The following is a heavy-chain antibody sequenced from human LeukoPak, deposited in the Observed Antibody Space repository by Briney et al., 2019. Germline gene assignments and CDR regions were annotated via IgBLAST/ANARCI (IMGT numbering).Heavy chain of an antibody. J-gene: IGHJ4*02. CDR2: IIPIFGTA. CDR1: GGTFSSYA. Sequence: ASVKVSCKASGGTFSSYAISWVRQAPGQGLEGMGGIIPIFGTANYAQKFQGRVTITADESTRTAYMELSSLRSEDTAVYYCARLNCGGDCYPLDYWGQGTLVTVSS. CDR3: ARLNCGGDCYPLDY. V-gene: IGHV1-69*13. D-gene: IGHD2-21*02.